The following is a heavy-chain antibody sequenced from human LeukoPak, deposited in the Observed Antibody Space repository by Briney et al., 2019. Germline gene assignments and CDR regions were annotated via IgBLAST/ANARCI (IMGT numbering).Heavy chain of an antibody. Sequence: GESLKISCKGSGYSFTSYWIGWVRQIPGKGLEWMGIIYPGDSDTRYSPSFQGQVTIAADKSISTAYLQWSSLKASDTAMYYCARHLYRSGPKSSYYYYYMDVWGKGTTVTVSS. V-gene: IGHV5-51*01. CDR3: ARHLYRSGPKSSYYYYYMDV. D-gene: IGHD2-8*01. J-gene: IGHJ6*03. CDR2: IYPGDSDT. CDR1: GYSFTSYW.